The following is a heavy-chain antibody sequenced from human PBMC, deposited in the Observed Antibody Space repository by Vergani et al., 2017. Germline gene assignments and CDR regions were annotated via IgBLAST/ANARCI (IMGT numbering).Heavy chain of an antibody. CDR1: GFTFSNAW. D-gene: IGHD1-26*01. J-gene: IGHJ2*01. V-gene: IGHV3-15*01. CDR2: IKSKTDGGTT. Sequence: EVQLVESGGGLVKPGGSLRLSCAASGFTFSNAWMSWVRKAPGKGLEWVGRIKSKTDGGTTDYDAPVKGRFTISRDDSKNTLYLQMNSLKTEDTAVYYCTTVVGATTTWYFDLWGRGTLVTVSS. CDR3: TTVVGATTTWYFDL.